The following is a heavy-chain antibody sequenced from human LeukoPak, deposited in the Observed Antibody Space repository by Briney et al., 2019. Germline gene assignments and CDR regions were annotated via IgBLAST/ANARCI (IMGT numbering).Heavy chain of an antibody. Sequence: ASVKVSCRASGYTFTGYYMHWGRQAPGQGLEWMGWINLNNGGTNYAQKSQGSVTMIRVKSISTAYTEMRRLRSDDTAVYYCARSYSSSWYVYFDYWGQGTLVTVSS. CDR1: GYTFTGYY. D-gene: IGHD6-13*01. V-gene: IGHV1-2*02. J-gene: IGHJ4*02. CDR2: INLNNGGT. CDR3: ARSYSSSWYVYFDY.